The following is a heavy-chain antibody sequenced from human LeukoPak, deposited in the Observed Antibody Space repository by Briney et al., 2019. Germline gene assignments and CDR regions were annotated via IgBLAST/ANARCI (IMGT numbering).Heavy chain of an antibody. J-gene: IGHJ4*02. D-gene: IGHD6-13*01. CDR3: ARDHIPIAAAHHERTPHDY. Sequence: ASVKVSCKASGYTFTSYGISWVRQAPGQGLEWMGWISAYNGNTNYAQKLQGRVTITTDTSTSTAYMELRSLRSDDTAVYYCARDHIPIAAAHHERTPHDYWGQGTLVTVSS. V-gene: IGHV1-18*01. CDR2: ISAYNGNT. CDR1: GYTFTSYG.